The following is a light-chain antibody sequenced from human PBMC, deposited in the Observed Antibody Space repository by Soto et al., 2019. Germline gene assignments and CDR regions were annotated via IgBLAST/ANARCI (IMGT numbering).Light chain of an antibody. CDR3: QPYDSSLSGYV. CDR1: SSNIGAGYD. Sequence: QSVLTQPPSVSGAPGQRVTISCTGSSSNIGAGYDVHWCQQLPGTAPKLLIYGNSNRPSGVPDRFSGSKSGTSASLAITGLQAEDEADYYCQPYDSSLSGYVFGTGTKVTVL. V-gene: IGLV1-40*01. J-gene: IGLJ1*01. CDR2: GNS.